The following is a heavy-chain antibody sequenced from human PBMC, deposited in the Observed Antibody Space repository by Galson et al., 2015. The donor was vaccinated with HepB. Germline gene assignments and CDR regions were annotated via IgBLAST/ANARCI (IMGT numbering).Heavy chain of an antibody. Sequence: SLRLSCAASGFTFSSYAMTWVRQAPGKGLGWVSSIHNTGGSTYYADSVKGRFTISRDNSKNTLYLQMNSLRVEDTAVYYCAKDSSGYGDWGQGTLVTVSS. CDR2: IHNTGGST. V-gene: IGHV3-23*01. CDR3: AKDSSGYGD. D-gene: IGHD5-12*01. CDR1: GFTFSSYA. J-gene: IGHJ4*02.